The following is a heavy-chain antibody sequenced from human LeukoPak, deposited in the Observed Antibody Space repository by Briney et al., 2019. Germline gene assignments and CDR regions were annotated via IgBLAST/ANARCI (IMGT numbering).Heavy chain of an antibody. D-gene: IGHD4/OR15-4a*01. CDR1: GFTFSSYS. CDR3: ARDLTTGRWSYYYYGMDV. J-gene: IGHJ6*02. CDR2: ISSSSSTI. Sequence: PGGSLRLSCAASGFTFSSYSMNWVRQAPGKGLEWVSYISSSSSTIYYADSVKGRFTISRDNSKNTLYLQMNSLRAEDTAVYYCARDLTTGRWSYYYYGMDVWGQGTTVTVSS. V-gene: IGHV3-48*01.